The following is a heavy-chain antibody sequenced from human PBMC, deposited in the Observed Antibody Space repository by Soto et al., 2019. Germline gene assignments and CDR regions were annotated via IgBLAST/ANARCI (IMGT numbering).Heavy chain of an antibody. Sequence: GGSLRLSCAASGFTFSSYGVHWVRQAPGKGLEWVASVSYDGSNKHYADSVKGRFTISRDNSRNTLDLQMNSLRAEDTAVYYCAKSTGGTANGMGVWGQGTTVTVSS. CDR3: AKSTGGTANGMGV. V-gene: IGHV3-30*18. D-gene: IGHD2-8*02. J-gene: IGHJ6*02. CDR1: GFTFSSYG. CDR2: VSYDGSNK.